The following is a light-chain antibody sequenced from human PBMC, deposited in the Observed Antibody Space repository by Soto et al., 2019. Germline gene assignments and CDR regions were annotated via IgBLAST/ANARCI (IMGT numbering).Light chain of an antibody. CDR1: QSISSW. V-gene: IGKV1-5*01. CDR2: DAS. CDR3: QQYNTYWA. Sequence: DIQMTQSPSTLSASVGDRVTITCRASQSISSWLAWYQKKPGKAPKLLIYDASNLQSGVPSRFSGSGSGTEFTLTISSLQPDDFATYYCQQYNTYWAFGQGTKVEIK. J-gene: IGKJ1*01.